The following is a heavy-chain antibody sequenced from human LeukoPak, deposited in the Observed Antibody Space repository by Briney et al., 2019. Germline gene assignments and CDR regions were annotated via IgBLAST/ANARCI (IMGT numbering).Heavy chain of an antibody. CDR3: VKVAKYYYGSETYYFFEH. Sequence: PGGSLRLSCAASGFTFSGYWMSWVRQAPGKGLEWVANINQDGTEKYYVDSVKGRFTISRDNAKNSLDLQMDSLRVEDTGIYYCVKVAKYYYGSETYYFFEHWGQGTPVTASS. CDR2: INQDGTEK. CDR1: GFTFSGYW. V-gene: IGHV3-7*01. J-gene: IGHJ4*02. D-gene: IGHD3-10*01.